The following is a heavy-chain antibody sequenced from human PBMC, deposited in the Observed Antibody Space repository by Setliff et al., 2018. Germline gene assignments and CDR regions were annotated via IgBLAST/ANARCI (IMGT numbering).Heavy chain of an antibody. CDR3: LGAGTCSY. CDR2: INPEGSAR. D-gene: IGHD3-10*02. Sequence: GGSLRLSCTVYGFSFRNCWVSWVRQAPGKGLEWVASINPEGSARYYVDSVKGRFTISRDNAKNSMSLQMSSLRSEDTALYYCLGAGTCSYWGQGTLVTVSS. V-gene: IGHV3-7*01. J-gene: IGHJ4*02. CDR1: GFSFRNCW.